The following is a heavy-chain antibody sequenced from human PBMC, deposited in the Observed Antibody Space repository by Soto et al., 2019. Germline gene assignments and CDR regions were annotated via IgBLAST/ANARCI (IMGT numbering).Heavy chain of an antibody. V-gene: IGHV4-30-2*01. CDR2: IYHSGST. CDR1: GGSISSGGYS. Sequence: QLQLQESGSGLVKPSQTLSLTCAVSGGSISSGGYSWSWIRQPPGKGLEWIGYIYHSGSTYYNPSRKSRVTISVDRSKNQFSLKLSSVTAADTAVYYCAGAASWWDRWFDPWGQGTLVTVSS. CDR3: AGAASWWDRWFDP. D-gene: IGHD1-26*01. J-gene: IGHJ5*02.